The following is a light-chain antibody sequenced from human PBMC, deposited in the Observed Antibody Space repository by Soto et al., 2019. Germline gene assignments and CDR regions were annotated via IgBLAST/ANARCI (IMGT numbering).Light chain of an antibody. Sequence: DIQMTQSPSSLSASVGDRVTITCRASQSISSYLNWYQQKPGKAPKLLMYAASSLESGVPSRFSGSGSGTDFPLTISRLQPEDFANYYCQQSYSTPRTFGQGTKVEIK. J-gene: IGKJ1*01. CDR1: QSISSY. CDR3: QQSYSTPRT. CDR2: AAS. V-gene: IGKV1-39*01.